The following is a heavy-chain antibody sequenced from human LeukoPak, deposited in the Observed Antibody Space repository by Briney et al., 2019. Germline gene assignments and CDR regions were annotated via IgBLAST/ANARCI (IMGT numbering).Heavy chain of an antibody. D-gene: IGHD3-22*01. Sequence: GASVKVSCKASGYTFTGYYMHWVRQAPGQGLEWMGWINPNSGGTNYAQKFQGRVTMTRGTSISTAYMELSRLRSDDTAVYYCAREREFYYDSSGGTDFDYWGQGTLVTVSS. J-gene: IGHJ4*02. CDR2: INPNSGGT. CDR3: AREREFYYDSSGGTDFDY. CDR1: GYTFTGYY. V-gene: IGHV1-2*02.